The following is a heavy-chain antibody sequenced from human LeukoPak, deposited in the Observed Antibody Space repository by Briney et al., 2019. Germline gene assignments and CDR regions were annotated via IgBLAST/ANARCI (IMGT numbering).Heavy chain of an antibody. V-gene: IGHV3-7*01. J-gene: IGHJ4*02. CDR3: ARDARVVIDD. CDR1: GFTFSSYW. D-gene: IGHD2-15*01. Sequence: GGSLRLSCAASGFTFSSYWMSWVRQAPGKGLEWVANMNLNGGEKYYVDSVKGRFTISRDNAKNSLYLLMNSLRAEDTAVYYCARDARVVIDDWGQGTLVTVSS. CDR2: MNLNGGEK.